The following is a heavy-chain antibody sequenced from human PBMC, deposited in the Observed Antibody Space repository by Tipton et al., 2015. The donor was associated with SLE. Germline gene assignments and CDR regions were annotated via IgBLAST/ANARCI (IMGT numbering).Heavy chain of an antibody. V-gene: IGHV4-61*09. Sequence: TLSLTCTVSGASMNSGSYYWSWIRQPAGKALEWIGHIYTTGTTKYNPSLRSRVTISVDTSKNQFSLKLSSVTAADTAVYYCARGGYCGSGSYYKLAFDIWGQGTMVTVSS. CDR2: IYTTGTT. J-gene: IGHJ3*02. CDR3: ARGGYCGSGSYYKLAFDI. CDR1: GASMNSGSYY. D-gene: IGHD3-10*01.